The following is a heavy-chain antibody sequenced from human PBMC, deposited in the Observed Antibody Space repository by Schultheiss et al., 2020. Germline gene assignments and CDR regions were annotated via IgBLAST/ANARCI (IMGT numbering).Heavy chain of an antibody. CDR1: GFTFSSYS. Sequence: GGSLRLSCAASGFTFSSYSMNWVRQAPGKGLEWVSYISSSSSYIYYADSVKGRFTISRDNAKNSLYLQMNSLRAEDTAVYYCARRRGYSYGLYYFDYWGQGTLVTVSS. CDR3: ARRRGYSYGLYYFDY. D-gene: IGHD5-18*01. CDR2: ISSSSSYI. V-gene: IGHV3-21*05. J-gene: IGHJ4*02.